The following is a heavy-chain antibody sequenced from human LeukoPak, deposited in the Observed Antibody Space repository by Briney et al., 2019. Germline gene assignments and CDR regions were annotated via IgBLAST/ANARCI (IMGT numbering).Heavy chain of an antibody. CDR3: ARAGLVRIVATIPIPDY. CDR1: GYNFPSYG. J-gene: IGHJ4*02. Sequence: ASVKVSCKASGYNFPSYGINWVRQAPGQGLEWMGWIRPHTGETNSAQRFQDRVTMTTDTSTTTAYMELRSLRSDDTAVYYCARAGLVRIVATIPIPDYWGQGTLVTVSS. D-gene: IGHD5-12*01. V-gene: IGHV1-18*01. CDR2: IRPHTGET.